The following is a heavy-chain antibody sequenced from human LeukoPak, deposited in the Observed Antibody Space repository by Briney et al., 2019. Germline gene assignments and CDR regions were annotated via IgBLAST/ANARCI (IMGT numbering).Heavy chain of an antibody. D-gene: IGHD6-6*01. CDR3: ARDLELLGIAAPIY. Sequence: ASVKVSCKASGYTFTSYGISWVRQAPGQGLEWMGWISAYNGNTNYAQKLQGRVTMTTDTSTSTAYMELRSLRSDDTAVYYCARDLELLGIAAPIYWGQGTLVTVSS. V-gene: IGHV1-18*01. J-gene: IGHJ4*02. CDR1: GYTFTSYG. CDR2: ISAYNGNT.